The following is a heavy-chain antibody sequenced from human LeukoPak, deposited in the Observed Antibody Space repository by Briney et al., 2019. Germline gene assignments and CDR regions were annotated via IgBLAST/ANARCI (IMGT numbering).Heavy chain of an antibody. J-gene: IGHJ3*02. D-gene: IGHD3-10*01. CDR3: AREGTMVRGVPDAFDI. CDR2: INSDGSST. Sequence: GGSLRLSCAASGFTFSSYWMHWVRQAPGKGLVWVSRINSDGSSTSYADSVKGRFTISRDNAKNSLYLQMNSLRAEDTAVYYCAREGTMVRGVPDAFDIWGQGTMVTVSS. V-gene: IGHV3-74*01. CDR1: GFTFSSYW.